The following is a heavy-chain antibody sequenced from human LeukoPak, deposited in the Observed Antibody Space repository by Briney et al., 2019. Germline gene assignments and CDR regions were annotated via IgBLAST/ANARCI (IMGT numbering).Heavy chain of an antibody. J-gene: IGHJ4*02. CDR2: ISSSGSTI. CDR3: ARFTPRGPFDY. Sequence: PGGSLRLSCVASGFTFSDYYMSWIRQAPGKGLEWVSYISSSGSTIYYADSVKGRFTFSRDNAKNSLYLQTNSLRAEDTAVYYCARFTPRGPFDYWGQGTLVTVSS. CDR1: GFTFSDYY. V-gene: IGHV3-11*04.